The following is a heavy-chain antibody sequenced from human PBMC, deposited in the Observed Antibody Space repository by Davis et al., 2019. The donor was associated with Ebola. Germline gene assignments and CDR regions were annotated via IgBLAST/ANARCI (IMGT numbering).Heavy chain of an antibody. CDR1: GFTFSSYA. CDR3: TAYYYGSGSYYNPAPFDY. CDR2: ISGSGGST. Sequence: GESLKISCAASGFTFSSYAMSWVRQAPGKGLEWVSAISGSGGSTYYADSVKGRFTISRDNSKNTLYLQMNSLRAEDTAVYYCTAYYYGSGSYYNPAPFDYWGQGTLVTVSS. V-gene: IGHV3-23*01. J-gene: IGHJ4*02. D-gene: IGHD3-10*01.